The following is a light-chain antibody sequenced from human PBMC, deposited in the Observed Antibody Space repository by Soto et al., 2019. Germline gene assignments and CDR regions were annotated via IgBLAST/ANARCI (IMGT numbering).Light chain of an antibody. V-gene: IGLV1-51*02. J-gene: IGLJ1*01. CDR1: NSNIGNYY. CDR3: GTWDSSLSIFV. Sequence: QSVLTQPPSVSAAPGQKVTMSCSGGNSNIGNYYVSWHQQLPGTAPKLLIYENDKRPSGIPDRFSGSKSGTSATLGITGLQTGVEADYYRGTWDSSLSIFVFGTGTKVTV. CDR2: END.